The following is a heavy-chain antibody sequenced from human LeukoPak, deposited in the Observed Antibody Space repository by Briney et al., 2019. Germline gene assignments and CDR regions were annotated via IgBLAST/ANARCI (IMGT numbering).Heavy chain of an antibody. D-gene: IGHD5-24*01. CDR3: ARARREMVDY. CDR1: GYSISSGYY. Sequence: PSETLSLTCTVSGYSISSGYYWGWIRQPPGKGQEWIGSIYHSGSTYYNPSLKSRVTISVDTSKNQFSLKLSSVTAADTAVYYCARARREMVDYWGQGTLVTVSS. V-gene: IGHV4-38-2*02. J-gene: IGHJ4*02. CDR2: IYHSGST.